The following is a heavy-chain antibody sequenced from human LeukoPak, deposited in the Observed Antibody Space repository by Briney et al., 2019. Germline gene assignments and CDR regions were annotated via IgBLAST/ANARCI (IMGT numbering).Heavy chain of an antibody. Sequence: SGGSLRLSCAASGFTFSSYAMHWVRQAPGKGLEWVAVISYDGSNKYYADSVKGRFTISRDNSKNTLYLQMNSLRAEDTAVYYCARECSGGDCYSDAFDIWGQGTMVTVSS. CDR2: ISYDGSNK. CDR1: GFTFSSYA. J-gene: IGHJ3*02. V-gene: IGHV3-30*04. D-gene: IGHD2-21*02. CDR3: ARECSGGDCYSDAFDI.